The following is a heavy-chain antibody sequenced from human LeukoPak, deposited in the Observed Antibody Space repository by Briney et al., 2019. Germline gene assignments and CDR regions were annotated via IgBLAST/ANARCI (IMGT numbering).Heavy chain of an antibody. J-gene: IGHJ3*02. CDR3: ARGESYLSAFDI. CDR1: AFTFSSYA. V-gene: IGHV3-23*01. CDR2: IRSSGSGGST. D-gene: IGHD3-10*01. Sequence: GGSLRLSCAASAFTFSSYAMHWVRQAPGKGLEWVSVIRSSGSGGSTYYADSVKGRFTISRDNSKNTLYLQMNSLRAEDTAVYYCARGESYLSAFDIWGQGTMVTVSS.